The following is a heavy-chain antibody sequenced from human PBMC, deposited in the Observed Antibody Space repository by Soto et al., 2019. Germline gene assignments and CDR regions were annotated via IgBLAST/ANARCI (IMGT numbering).Heavy chain of an antibody. CDR1: GGSFSGYY. CDR2: INHSGST. J-gene: IGHJ3*02. D-gene: IGHD5-12*01. Sequence: SETLSLTCAVYGGSFSGYYWSWIRQPPGKGLEWIGEINHSGSTNYNPSLKSRVTISVDTSKNQFSLKLSSVTAADTAVYYCARGHLIKYSGHGAFDIWGQGTMVTVSS. V-gene: IGHV4-34*01. CDR3: ARGHLIKYSGHGAFDI.